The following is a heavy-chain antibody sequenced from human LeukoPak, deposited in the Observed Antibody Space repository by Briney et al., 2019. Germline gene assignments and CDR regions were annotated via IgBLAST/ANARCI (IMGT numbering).Heavy chain of an antibody. V-gene: IGHV4-4*07. CDR1: GDSINIYY. Sequence: PSETLSLTCTVSGDSINIYYWSWIRQPAGKGLEWIGRIYISGSTNYNPSLKSRLTMSVDTSKNQFSLNLSSVTAADTAVYYCARGPLTVTRGFDPWGQGTLVTVSS. D-gene: IGHD4-17*01. CDR3: ARGPLTVTRGFDP. J-gene: IGHJ5*02. CDR2: IYISGST.